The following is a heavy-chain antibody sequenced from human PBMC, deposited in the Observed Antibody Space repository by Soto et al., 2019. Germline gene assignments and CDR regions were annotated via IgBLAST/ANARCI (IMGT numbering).Heavy chain of an antibody. V-gene: IGHV4-61*08. D-gene: IGHD6-13*01. CDR2: IYYSGST. Sequence: PSETLSLTCTVSGGSISSGGYYWSWIRQHPGKGLEWIGYIYYSGSTNYNPSLKSRVTISVDTSKNQFSLKLSSVTAADTAVYYCARDQGIAAAGQYYYYYGMDVWGQGTTVTVSS. CDR1: GGSISSGGYY. CDR3: ARDQGIAAAGQYYYYYGMDV. J-gene: IGHJ6*02.